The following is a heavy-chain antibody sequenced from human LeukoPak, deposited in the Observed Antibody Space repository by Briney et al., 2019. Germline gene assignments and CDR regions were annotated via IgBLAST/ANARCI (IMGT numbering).Heavy chain of an antibody. CDR2: IKYDGSEE. CDR1: GGSIRSTNW. J-gene: IGHJ4*02. CDR3: AYTNHLTY. D-gene: IGHD3-16*01. V-gene: IGHV3-7*01. Sequence: ETLSLTCGVSGGSIRSTNWWSWVRQPPGQGLEWVANIKYDGSEEYYADSVKGRFTISRDNAKNSLSLQMNYVRAGDTAIYYCAYTNHLTYWGQGTLVTVSS.